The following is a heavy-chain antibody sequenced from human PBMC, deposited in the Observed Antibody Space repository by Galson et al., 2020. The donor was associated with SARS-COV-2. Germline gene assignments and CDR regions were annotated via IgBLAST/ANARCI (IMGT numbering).Heavy chain of an antibody. J-gene: IGHJ4*02. CDR2: LSSNGGTS. V-gene: IGHV3-64D*09. Sequence: GGSPRLSCSASGFIFSDYAMHWVRQAPRKGLEYVSALSSNGGTSFYRDSLNGRFTMSRDNSKNTFYLQMTSLTVEDTALYYCLAYSSTRDTYWGQGTLVTVSS. CDR1: GFIFSDYA. CDR3: LAYSSTRDTY. D-gene: IGHD6-19*01.